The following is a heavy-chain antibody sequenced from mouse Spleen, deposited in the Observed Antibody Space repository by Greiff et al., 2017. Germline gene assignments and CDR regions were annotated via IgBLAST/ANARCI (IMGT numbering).Heavy chain of an antibody. V-gene: IGHV1-61*01. CDR2: IYPSDSET. CDR3: ARTDYGRGYFDV. Sequence: QVQLQQPGAELVRPGSSVKLSCKASGYTFTSYWMDWVKQRPGQGLEWIGNIYPSDSETHYNQKFKDKATLTVDKSSSTAYMQLSSLTSEDSAVYYCARTDYGRGYFDVWGAGTTVTVSS. J-gene: IGHJ1*01. CDR1: GYTFTSYW. D-gene: IGHD1-1*01.